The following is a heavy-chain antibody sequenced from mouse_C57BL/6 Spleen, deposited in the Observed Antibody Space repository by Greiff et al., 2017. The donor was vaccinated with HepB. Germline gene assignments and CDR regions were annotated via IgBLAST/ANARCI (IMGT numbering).Heavy chain of an antibody. Sequence: QVQLQQSGAELVMPGASVKLSCKASGYTFTSYWMHWVKQRPGQGLEWIGEIDPSDSYTNYNQKFKGKSTLTVDKSSSTAYMQLSSLTSEDSAVYYCARITTVVAPPGFDVWGTGTTVTVSS. D-gene: IGHD1-1*01. CDR2: IDPSDSYT. V-gene: IGHV1-69*01. J-gene: IGHJ1*03. CDR1: GYTFTSYW. CDR3: ARITTVVAPPGFDV.